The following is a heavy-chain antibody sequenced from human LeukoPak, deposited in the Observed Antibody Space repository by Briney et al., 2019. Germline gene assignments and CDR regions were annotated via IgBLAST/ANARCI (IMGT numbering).Heavy chain of an antibody. D-gene: IGHD1-26*01. V-gene: IGHV4-34*01. CDR3: AGPSGSYRGSGNDAFDI. CDR1: GGSVSGYY. CDR2: IKHSWSS. Sequence: SETLSLTCAVYGGSVSGYYCSWIRQPPGNGLEWIGEIKHSWSSNYNPSLKSRVTISVDTSKNQFSLKLSSVTAADTAVYYCAGPSGSYRGSGNDAFDIWGQGTMVTVSS. J-gene: IGHJ3*02.